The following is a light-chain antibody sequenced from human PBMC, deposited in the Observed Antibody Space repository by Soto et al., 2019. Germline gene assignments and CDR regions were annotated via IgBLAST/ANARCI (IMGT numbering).Light chain of an antibody. Sequence: QSALTQPASVSGSPGQSITISCTGTSSDVGRYNFVSWYQQYPGKAPKLMIYDVSDRPSGISNRFSGSKSGNTASLTISGLQAEDEADYYCSSYTNIGALVFGGGTKVTVL. CDR3: SSYTNIGALV. CDR1: SSDVGRYNF. J-gene: IGLJ2*01. V-gene: IGLV2-14*01. CDR2: DVS.